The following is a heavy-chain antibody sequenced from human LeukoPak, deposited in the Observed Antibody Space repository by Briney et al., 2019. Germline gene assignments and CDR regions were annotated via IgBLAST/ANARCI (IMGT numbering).Heavy chain of an antibody. J-gene: IGHJ5*02. V-gene: IGHV3-23*01. Sequence: PGGSLRLSCATSGFPFETNAMSWVRQAPGKGLEWVATIGNTETFYADSVTGRFTISRDNSKNTVNLQMNRLRFEDTAIFYCSKDWIQFNRVFDFFCPWGQGTLVTVSS. CDR2: IGNTET. CDR1: GFPFETNA. D-gene: IGHD3-16*01. CDR3: SKDWIQFNRVFDFFCP.